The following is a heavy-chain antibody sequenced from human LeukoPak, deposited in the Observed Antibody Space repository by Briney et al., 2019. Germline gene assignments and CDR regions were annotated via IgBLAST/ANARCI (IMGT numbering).Heavy chain of an antibody. Sequence: SETLSLTCTVSGGSISSYYWSWIRQPPGKGLEWIGYIYYSGSTNYNPSLKSRVTISVDTSKNQFSLKLSSVTAADTAVYYCARRLNSFDSSGYYRIDCFDYWGQGTLVTVSS. CDR3: ARRLNSFDSSGYYRIDCFDY. D-gene: IGHD3-22*01. J-gene: IGHJ4*02. CDR2: IYYSGST. CDR1: GGSISSYY. V-gene: IGHV4-59*08.